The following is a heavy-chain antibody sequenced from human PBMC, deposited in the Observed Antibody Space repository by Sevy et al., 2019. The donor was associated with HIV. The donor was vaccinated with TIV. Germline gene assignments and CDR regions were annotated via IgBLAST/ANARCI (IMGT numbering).Heavy chain of an antibody. J-gene: IGHJ6*02. Sequence: GGSLRLSCAASGFPFSSYAMHWVRQAPGKGLQWVAVISYDGSHKYYADSVKGRFTLSRDNFKNRLYLQTNSLRAEDTAVYYCARDQAGPSDDYYYYYGMDLWGQGTTVTVSS. D-gene: IGHD3-10*01. CDR2: ISYDGSHK. CDR3: ARDQAGPSDDYYYYYGMDL. V-gene: IGHV3-30-3*01. CDR1: GFPFSSYA.